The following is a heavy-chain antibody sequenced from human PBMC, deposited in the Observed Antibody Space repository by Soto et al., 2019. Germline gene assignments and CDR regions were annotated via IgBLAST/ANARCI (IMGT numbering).Heavy chain of an antibody. CDR3: ARIIYDFWSGTPRWNWFDP. CDR1: GGSISSSSYY. D-gene: IGHD3-3*01. CDR2: IYYSGST. V-gene: IGHV4-39*01. Sequence: SETLSLTCTVSGGSISSSSYYWGWIRQPPGKGLEWIGSIYYSGSTYYNPSLKSRVTISVDTSKNQFSLKLSSVTAADTAVYYCARIIYDFWSGTPRWNWFDPWGQGTLVTVSS. J-gene: IGHJ5*02.